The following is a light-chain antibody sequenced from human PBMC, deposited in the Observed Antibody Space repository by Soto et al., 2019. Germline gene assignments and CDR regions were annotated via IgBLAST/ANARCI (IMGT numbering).Light chain of an antibody. CDR2: EVT. J-gene: IGLJ2*01. Sequence: QSALIQPPSASGSPGQSVTISCTGTSSDVGAYKYVSWYQQHPGKAPKLMIYEVTKRPSGVPGRFSGSKSGNTASLTVSGLQAEDEADYYCSSYAGNNNFVVFGGGTQLTVL. CDR1: SSDVGAYKY. V-gene: IGLV2-8*01. CDR3: SSYAGNNNFVV.